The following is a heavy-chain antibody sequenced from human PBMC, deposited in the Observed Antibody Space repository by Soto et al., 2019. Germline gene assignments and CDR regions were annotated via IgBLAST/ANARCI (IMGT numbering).Heavy chain of an antibody. V-gene: IGHV3-30*18. D-gene: IGHD5-18*01. CDR3: AKDLFPTAMVSPFDY. CDR2: ISYDGSNK. Sequence: PGGSLRLSCAASGFTFSSYGMHWVRQAPGKGLEWVAVISYDGSNKYYADSVKGRFTISRDNSKNTLYLQMNSLRAEDTAVHYCAKDLFPTAMVSPFDYWGQGTLVTVSS. CDR1: GFTFSSYG. J-gene: IGHJ4*02.